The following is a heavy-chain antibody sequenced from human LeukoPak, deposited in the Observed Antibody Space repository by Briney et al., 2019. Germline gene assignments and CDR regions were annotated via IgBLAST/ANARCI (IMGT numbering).Heavy chain of an antibody. J-gene: IGHJ4*02. CDR2: INPNSGGT. Sequence: ASVKVSCKASGYTFTGYYMHWVRQAPGQGLEWMGWINPNSGGTNYAQKFQGRVTMTRDTSISTAYMELSRLRSDDTAVYYCARDVAVYYDILTGPGLWGQGTLVTVSS. D-gene: IGHD3-9*01. CDR1: GYTFTGYY. CDR3: ARDVAVYYDILTGPGL. V-gene: IGHV1-2*02.